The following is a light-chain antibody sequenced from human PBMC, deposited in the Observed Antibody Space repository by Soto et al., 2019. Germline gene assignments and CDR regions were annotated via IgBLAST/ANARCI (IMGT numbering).Light chain of an antibody. J-gene: IGKJ4*01. Sequence: EIVLTQSPATLSLSPGDRAALSCRASQSVSTYLAWYQQRPGQAPRLLIYDASNRATGIPARFSGSGSGTDFTLTISSLEPEDFAVYYCQQYNSWPLTFGGGTKVDI. CDR2: DAS. V-gene: IGKV3-11*01. CDR3: QQYNSWPLT. CDR1: QSVSTY.